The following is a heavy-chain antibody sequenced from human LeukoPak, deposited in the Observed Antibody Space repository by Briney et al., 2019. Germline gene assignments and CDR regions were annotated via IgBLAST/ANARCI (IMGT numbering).Heavy chain of an antibody. CDR1: GGSFSGYY. Sequence: PSETLSLTCAVYGGSFSGYYWSWIRQPPGKGLEWIGEINHSGSTNYNPSLKSRVTMSVDTSKNQFSLKLSSVTAADTAVYYCARHLYYYDSSGYRDTFDIWGQGTMVTVSS. CDR3: ARHLYYYDSSGYRDTFDI. J-gene: IGHJ3*02. CDR2: INHSGST. D-gene: IGHD3-22*01. V-gene: IGHV4-34*01.